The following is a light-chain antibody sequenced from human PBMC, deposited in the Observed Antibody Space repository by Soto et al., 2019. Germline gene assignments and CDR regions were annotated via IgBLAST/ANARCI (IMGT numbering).Light chain of an antibody. V-gene: IGLV2-11*01. CDR3: CSYAGSHILI. CDR2: DVS. Sequence: QSVLTQPRSVSGSPGQSVTISCTGTSSDVGGYNYVSWYQQHPGKAPKLMIYDVSKRPSGVPDRFSGSKSDNTASLTISGLQAEDEADYYCCSYAGSHILIFGGGTKLTVL. CDR1: SSDVGGYNY. J-gene: IGLJ2*01.